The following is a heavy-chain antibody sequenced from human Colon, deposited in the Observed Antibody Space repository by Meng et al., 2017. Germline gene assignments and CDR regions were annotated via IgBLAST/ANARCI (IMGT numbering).Heavy chain of an antibody. J-gene: IGHJ4*02. CDR3: ARDSSSSAYSPFDY. CDR2: TYYRSKWYN. V-gene: IGHV6-1*01. CDR1: GDSVSSNSAA. D-gene: IGHD3-22*01. Sequence: QVELHQAGPGLVEPASHLSLTCAISGDSVSSNSAAWNWIRQSPSRGLEWLGRTYYRSKWYNDYAVSVKSRITINPDTSKNQFSLQLNSVTPEETAVYYCARDSSSSAYSPFDYWGQGTLVTVSS.